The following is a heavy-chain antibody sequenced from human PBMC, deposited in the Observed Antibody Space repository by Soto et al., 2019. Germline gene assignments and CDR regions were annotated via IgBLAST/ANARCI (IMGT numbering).Heavy chain of an antibody. CDR2: INAGNGNT. V-gene: IGHV1-3*01. Sequence: QRLEWMGWINAGNGNTKYSQKFQGRVTITRDTSASTAYMELSSLRSEDTAVYYCARDRQWLVSRTPRAFDIWGQGT. CDR3: ARDRQWLVSRTPRAFDI. J-gene: IGHJ3*02. D-gene: IGHD6-19*01.